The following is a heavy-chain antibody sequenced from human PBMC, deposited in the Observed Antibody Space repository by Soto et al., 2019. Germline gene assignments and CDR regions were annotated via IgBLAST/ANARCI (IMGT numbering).Heavy chain of an antibody. CDR3: AKEPIPVYYYYGMDV. V-gene: IGHV3-30*18. CDR1: GFTFSSYG. J-gene: IGHJ6*02. Sequence: LRLSCAASGFTFSSYGMHWVLQAPGKGLEWVAVISYDGSNKYYPDSVKGRFTISRDNSKNTLYLQMNSLRAEDTAVYYCAKEPIPVYYYYGMDVWGQGTTVTVSS. CDR2: ISYDGSNK.